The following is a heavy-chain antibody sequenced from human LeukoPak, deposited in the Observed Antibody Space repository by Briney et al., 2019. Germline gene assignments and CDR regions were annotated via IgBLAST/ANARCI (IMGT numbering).Heavy chain of an antibody. CDR1: GFTFSSYT. J-gene: IGHJ4*02. CDR3: AKHLNLDYDY. D-gene: IGHD3/OR15-3a*01. V-gene: IGHV3-23*01. CDR2: ISGSGDNK. Sequence: GGSLILSCAASGFTFSSYTMSWVRQAPGKGLEWVSIISGSGDNKYHADSVKGRFTISRDNSKNTLYLQMNSLRAEDTAVYYCAKHLNLDYDYWGQGTLVTVSS.